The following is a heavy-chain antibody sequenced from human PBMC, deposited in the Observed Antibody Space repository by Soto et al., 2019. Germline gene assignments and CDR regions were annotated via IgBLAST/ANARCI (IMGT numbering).Heavy chain of an antibody. CDR2: INDSGST. D-gene: IGHD2-2*01. CDR3: SGHRYCSHTNSADY. CDR1: GGSFSAYY. Sequence: KPSETLSLTCAVYGGSFSAYYWTWIRQPPGKGLEWIGEINDSGSTNYNASLKRRVTISVDTSKNQFSLKVKSVTAADTAVYYCSGHRYCSHTNSADYWAQGTLVTVSS. V-gene: IGHV4-34*01. J-gene: IGHJ4*02.